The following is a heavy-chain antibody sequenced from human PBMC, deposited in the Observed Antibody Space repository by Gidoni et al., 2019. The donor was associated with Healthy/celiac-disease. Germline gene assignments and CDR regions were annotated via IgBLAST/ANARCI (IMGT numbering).Heavy chain of an antibody. J-gene: IGHJ4*02. Sequence: QVQLQESGPGLVKPSETLSLTCTVSGGSISRYYWSWIRQPPGKGLEWIGYIYYSGSTNYNPSLKSRVTISVDTSKNQFSLKLSSVTAADTAVYYCARVIYVLSRRELLQQQIFDYWGQGTLVTVSS. CDR1: GGSISRYY. V-gene: IGHV4-59*01. CDR3: ARVIYVLSRRELLQQQIFDY. CDR2: IYYSGST. D-gene: IGHD1-26*01.